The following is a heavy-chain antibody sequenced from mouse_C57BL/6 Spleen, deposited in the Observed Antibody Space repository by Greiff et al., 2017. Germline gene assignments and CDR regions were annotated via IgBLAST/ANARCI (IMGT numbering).Heavy chain of an antibody. CDR2: INPSSGYT. V-gene: IGHV1-7*01. Sequence: LVESGAELAKPGASVKLSCKASGYTFTSYWMHWVKQRPGQGLEWIGDINPSSGYTKYNQQFKDKATLTADKSSSTAYMKLSSLTYEDSSVYYGARSEGLITTVVWGYYFDYWGQGTTLTVSS. CDR1: GYTFTSYW. J-gene: IGHJ2*01. CDR3: ARSEGLITTVVWGYYFDY. D-gene: IGHD1-1*01.